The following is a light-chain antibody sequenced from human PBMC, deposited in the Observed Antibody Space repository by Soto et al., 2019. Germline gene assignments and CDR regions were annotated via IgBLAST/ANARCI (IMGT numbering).Light chain of an antibody. CDR2: DVS. CDR3: NSYSSSTTLYL. Sequence: NSTDVGGYNYVSWYQQHPGKAPKLMISDVSNRPSGVSIRFSGSKSGNTASLTISGLQAEDEAAYYCNSYSSSTTLYLFGPGTKVTVL. CDR1: STDVGGYNY. J-gene: IGLJ1*01. V-gene: IGLV2-14*04.